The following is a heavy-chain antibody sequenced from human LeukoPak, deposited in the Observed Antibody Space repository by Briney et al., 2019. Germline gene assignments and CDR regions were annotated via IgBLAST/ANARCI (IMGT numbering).Heavy chain of an antibody. D-gene: IGHD4-17*01. CDR1: GVTFYDYA. V-gene: IGHV3-9*01. Sequence: GGSLRLSCAASGVTFYDYAMHWVRHAPGKGLEWVSGISWNSGSIGYADSVKGRFTISRDNAKISLYLQMISLRAEDAALYYCAKDPKAYCDYVFDIWGQGTMVTVS. J-gene: IGHJ3*02. CDR2: ISWNSGSI. CDR3: AKDPKAYCDYVFDI.